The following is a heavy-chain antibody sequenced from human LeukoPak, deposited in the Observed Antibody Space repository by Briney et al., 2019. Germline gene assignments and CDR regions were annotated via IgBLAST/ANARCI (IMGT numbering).Heavy chain of an antibody. CDR3: VRDSSGSY. CDR2: INGDGSTI. D-gene: IGHD6-19*01. V-gene: IGHV3-74*01. J-gene: IGHJ4*02. Sequence: GGSLRLSCAASGFTLSGHWMHWVRQTPGKGLVWVSHINGDGSTINYADSVKGRFTISRDNTKNTLYLQMNSLRVEDTAVYYCVRDSSGSYWGQGTLVTVSS. CDR1: GFTLSGHW.